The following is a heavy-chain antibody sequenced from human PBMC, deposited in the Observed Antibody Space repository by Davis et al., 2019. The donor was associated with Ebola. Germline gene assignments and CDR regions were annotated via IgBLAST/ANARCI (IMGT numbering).Heavy chain of an antibody. CDR2: IYYSGST. CDR1: GGSISSGGYY. V-gene: IGHV4-30-4*08. CDR3: ARPRSRHAFDI. Sequence: PSETLSLTCTVSGGSISSGGYYWSWIRQHPGKGLEWIGYIYYSGSTSYNPSLKSRVTISVDTSKNQFSLKLSSVTAADTAVYYCARPRSRHAFDIWGQGTMVTVSS. J-gene: IGHJ3*02.